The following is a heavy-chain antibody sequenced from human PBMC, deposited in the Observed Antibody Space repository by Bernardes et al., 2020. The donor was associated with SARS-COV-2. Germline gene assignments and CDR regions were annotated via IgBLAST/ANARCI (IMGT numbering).Heavy chain of an antibody. V-gene: IGHV4-59*08. J-gene: IGHJ4*02. CDR3: ARSGSLRVLFDY. D-gene: IGHD3-10*01. Sequence: TLSLPCTVSGGSIISYYWSWIRQPPGKGLEWIGYIYYSGSTNYNPSLKSRVTISVDTSKNQFSLKLSSVTAADTAVYYCARSGSLRVLFDYWGQGTLVTVSS. CDR2: IYYSGST. CDR1: GGSIISYY.